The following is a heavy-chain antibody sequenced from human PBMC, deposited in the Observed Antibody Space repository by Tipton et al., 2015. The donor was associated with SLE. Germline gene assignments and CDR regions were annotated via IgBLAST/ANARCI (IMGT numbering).Heavy chain of an antibody. CDR2: ISGSGDST. CDR1: GFTFSTYA. Sequence: GSLRLSCAASGFTFSTYAMNWVRQAPGKGLEWVSSISGSGDSTYYADSVKGRFTISRDNSKNTLYLQMNSLRVEDTAVYYCAKGAGSGFAYWGQGTLVTVSS. V-gene: IGHV3-23*01. J-gene: IGHJ4*02. CDR3: AKGAGSGFAY. D-gene: IGHD3-10*01.